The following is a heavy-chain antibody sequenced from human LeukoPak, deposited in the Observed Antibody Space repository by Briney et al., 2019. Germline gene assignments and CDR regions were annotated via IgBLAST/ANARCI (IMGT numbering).Heavy chain of an antibody. CDR3: ASGVAADYYFDY. D-gene: IGHD6-25*01. CDR2: ICYSGAT. J-gene: IGHJ4*02. V-gene: IGHV4-59*12. CDR1: DGSISRYY. Sequence: SETLSLTCTVSDGSISRYYWSWIRQPPGKGLECIGYICYSGATNYNPSLKSRVTISVDTSKNQFSLKLSSVTAADTAVYYCASGVAADYYFDYWGQGTLVTVSS.